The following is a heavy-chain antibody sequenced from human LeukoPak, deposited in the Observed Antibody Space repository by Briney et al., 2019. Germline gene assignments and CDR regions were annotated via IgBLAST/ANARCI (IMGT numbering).Heavy chain of an antibody. CDR1: GFTFSSYA. CDR3: AKDPEYSSSSAFDY. J-gene: IGHJ4*02. Sequence: GGSLRLSCAASGFTFSSYAMSWVRQAPGKGLEWVSAISGSGGSTYYADSVKGRFTISRDNSKNTLYLQINSLRAEDTAVYYCAKDPEYSSSSAFDYWGQGTLVTVSS. CDR2: ISGSGGST. D-gene: IGHD6-6*01. V-gene: IGHV3-23*01.